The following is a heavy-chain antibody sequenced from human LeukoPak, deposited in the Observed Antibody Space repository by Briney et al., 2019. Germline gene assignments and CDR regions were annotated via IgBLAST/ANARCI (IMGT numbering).Heavy chain of an antibody. CDR1: GYIFTAYY. CDR3: ARGGLDIINTGMRKPLEY. J-gene: IGHJ4*01. CDR2: LNPNNGGA. D-gene: IGHD3-10*01. V-gene: IGHV1-2*02. Sequence: ASVRLSCKPSGYIFTAYYIHWVRQAPGQGVEYMGWLNPNNGGANYAQKFQGGVTMTTDASITTAYMELRRLTSENTAVYYCARGGLDIINTGMRKPLEYWGQGTLVTVSS.